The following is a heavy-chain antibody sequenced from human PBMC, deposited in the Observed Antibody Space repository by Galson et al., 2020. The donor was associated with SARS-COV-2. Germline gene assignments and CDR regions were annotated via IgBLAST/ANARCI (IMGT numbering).Heavy chain of an antibody. Sequence: GGSLRLSCAASGFTFSNYVMHWVRQAPGKGLEWVAVISYDGSKKYYADSVKGRFTFSRDNSRNTAHLQMNSLRPEDTAVYYCAREYIPGSRSAAGPGHNYGMDVWGQGTTVTVSS. J-gene: IGHJ6*02. CDR1: GFTFSNYV. V-gene: IGHV3-30*03. CDR2: ISYDGSKK. CDR3: AREYIPGSRSAAGPGHNYGMDV. D-gene: IGHD6-13*01.